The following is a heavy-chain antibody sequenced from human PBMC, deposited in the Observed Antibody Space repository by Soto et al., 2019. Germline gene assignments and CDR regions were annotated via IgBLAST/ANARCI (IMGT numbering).Heavy chain of an antibody. CDR3: ASGVVAKPGALDY. V-gene: IGHV4-39*01. D-gene: IGHD2-15*01. Sequence: QLQLQESGPGLVKPSETLSLTCTVSGGSISSSSYYWGWIRQPPGKGLEWIGSIYYSGSTYYNPSLKSRVTISVDTSKNQFSLKLSSVTAADTAVYYCASGVVAKPGALDYWGQGTLVTVSS. CDR1: GGSISSSSYY. J-gene: IGHJ4*02. CDR2: IYYSGST.